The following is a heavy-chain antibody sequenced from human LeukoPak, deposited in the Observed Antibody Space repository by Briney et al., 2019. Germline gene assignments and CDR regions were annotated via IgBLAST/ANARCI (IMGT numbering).Heavy chain of an antibody. CDR2: ISGSGGGT. CDR1: GFTFSSYA. Sequence: GGSLRLSCAASGFTFSSYAMSWVRQAPEKGLEWVSTISGSGGGTYYADSVKGRFTISRDDSKNTLYLQMNSLRAEDTAVYYCAKVRRSGSYGKYYFDYWGLGTLVTVSS. D-gene: IGHD1-26*01. J-gene: IGHJ4*02. CDR3: AKVRRSGSYGKYYFDY. V-gene: IGHV3-23*01.